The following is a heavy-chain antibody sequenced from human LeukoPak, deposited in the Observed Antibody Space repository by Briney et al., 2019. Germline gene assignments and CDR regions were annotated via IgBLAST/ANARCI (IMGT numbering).Heavy chain of an antibody. Sequence: GGSLRLSCAASGFTFSSYSMNWVRQAPGKGLEWVSSISSSSSYIYYADSVKGRFTISRDNAKNSLYLQMNSLRAEDTAVYYCARDLKSGSYSPFDAFDIWGQGTMVTVSS. V-gene: IGHV3-21*01. CDR3: ARDLKSGSYSPFDAFDI. D-gene: IGHD1-26*01. J-gene: IGHJ3*02. CDR1: GFTFSSYS. CDR2: ISSSSSYI.